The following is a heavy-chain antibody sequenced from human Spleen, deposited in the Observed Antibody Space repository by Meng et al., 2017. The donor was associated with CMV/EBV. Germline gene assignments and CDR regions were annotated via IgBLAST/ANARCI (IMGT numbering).Heavy chain of an antibody. J-gene: IGHJ6*02. Sequence: GGSLRLSCAASGFTFSIYAMSWVRQGPGKGLEWVAGINRNGGTTSYADSVTGRFTIFRDNAKHSLYLQMSSLRAEDTAIYYCARFGGTGSSGWLGYGMDVWGQGTTVTASS. D-gene: IGHD6-19*01. CDR2: INRNGGTT. CDR3: ARFGGTGSSGWLGYGMDV. V-gene: IGHV3-20*04. CDR1: GFTFSIYA.